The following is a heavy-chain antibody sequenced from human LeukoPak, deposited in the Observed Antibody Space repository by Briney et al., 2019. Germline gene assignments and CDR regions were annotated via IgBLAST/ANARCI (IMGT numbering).Heavy chain of an antibody. Sequence: GESLKISCKGSGYSFPTYWIGWVRQMPGKGLEWMGIIYPGDSETRYSPSFQGQVTISADKSINTAYVQWSSLKASDTAMYYCARAGRGYSFGSDYWGQGTLVTASS. D-gene: IGHD5-18*01. J-gene: IGHJ4*02. CDR3: ARAGRGYSFGSDY. CDR2: IYPGDSET. V-gene: IGHV5-51*01. CDR1: GYSFPTYW.